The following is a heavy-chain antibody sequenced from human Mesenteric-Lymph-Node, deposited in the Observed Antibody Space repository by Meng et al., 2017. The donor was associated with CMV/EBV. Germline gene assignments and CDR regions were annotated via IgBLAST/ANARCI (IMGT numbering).Heavy chain of an antibody. V-gene: IGHV5-51*01. CDR3: ARGWTMVY. Sequence: GESLKISCKASGYNFPTYWIGWVRQVPRKGLEWMGIIYPGDSDTKYSPSFQGQVTISADKSIDTAYLQWSSLKASDTAMYYCARGWTMVYWGRGTLVTVSS. CDR1: GYNFPTYW. D-gene: IGHD4/OR15-4a*01. J-gene: IGHJ4*02. CDR2: IYPGDSDT.